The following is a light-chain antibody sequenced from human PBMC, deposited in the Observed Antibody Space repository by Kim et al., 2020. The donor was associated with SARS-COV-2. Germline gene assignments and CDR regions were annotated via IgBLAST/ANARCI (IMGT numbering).Light chain of an antibody. CDR1: QNVSTY. CDR3: QQCSNWPPYT. Sequence: EVVLTQSPATLSVSPGERVTLSCRASQNVSTYLAWYQQKPGQAPRLLIYDASTRATDIPARFSGSGSGTDFTLTISSLQSEDFAVYYCQQCSNWPPYTFGQGTKLEI. J-gene: IGKJ2*01. V-gene: IGKV3-11*01. CDR2: DAS.